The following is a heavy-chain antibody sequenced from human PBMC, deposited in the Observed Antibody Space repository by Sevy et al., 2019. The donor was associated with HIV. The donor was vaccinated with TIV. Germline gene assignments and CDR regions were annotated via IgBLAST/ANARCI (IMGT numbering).Heavy chain of an antibody. CDR2: ISGSGDPT. J-gene: IGHJ4*02. CDR1: GFMFSNFG. V-gene: IGHV3-48*02. D-gene: IGHD2-21*02. CDR3: ARDGTRLQY. Sequence: GGSLRLSCVVSGFMFSNFGMNWVRQVPGKGQEWVAYISGSGDPTKYAESVKGRFTVSRDNAQNALFLQMNSLRDDDTGVYFCARDGTRLQYWGQGTLVTVSS.